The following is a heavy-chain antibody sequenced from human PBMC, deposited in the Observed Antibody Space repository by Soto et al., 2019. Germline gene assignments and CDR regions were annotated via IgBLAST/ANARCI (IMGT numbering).Heavy chain of an antibody. Sequence: QVQLQESGPGLVKPSETLSLTCTVSGGSISSYYWSWIRQPPGKGLEWIGYIYYTGSTNYNPSLXGRTAIXXGPSKDPCSLKLRSVTAADTAVYSCARRWGNAFDIWGQGTMVTVSS. V-gene: IGHV4-59*08. J-gene: IGHJ3*02. CDR1: GGSISSYY. D-gene: IGHD3-16*01. CDR3: ARRWGNAFDI. CDR2: IYYTGST.